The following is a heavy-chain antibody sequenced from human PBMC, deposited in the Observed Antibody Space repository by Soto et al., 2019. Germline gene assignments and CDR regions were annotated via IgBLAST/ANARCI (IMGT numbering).Heavy chain of an antibody. CDR1: GFSFSNFG. D-gene: IGHD2-2*01. J-gene: IGHJ1*01. V-gene: IGHV3-30*18. Sequence: QVQRVESGGGVTQPGKSLRLSCIASGFSFSNFGLHWVRQAPGKGLEWVAVISFDGNIKKYADSVKGRFTISRDSPKNTLFLQMNSLKAEDTAIYYCAKMAHFGVVMTLPAADVTQWGQGTLVIVSA. CDR3: AKMAHFGVVMTLPAADVTQ. CDR2: ISFDGNIK.